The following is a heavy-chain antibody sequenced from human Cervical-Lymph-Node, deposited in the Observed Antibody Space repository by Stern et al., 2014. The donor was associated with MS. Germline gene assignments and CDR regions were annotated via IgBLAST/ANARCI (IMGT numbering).Heavy chain of an antibody. CDR2: IYWDDQK. V-gene: IGHV2-5*02. CDR1: GFSLSTSGLG. CDR3: AHRTAGPFDY. J-gene: IGHJ4*02. Sequence: ESGPALVKPTQTLTLTCTFSGFSLSTSGLGVGFIRQPPGEALEWLAYIYWDDQKRYSPSLKSRLTITKDTSKNQVVLTLTNVDPVDTATYYCAHRTAGPFDYWGQGTLVTVSS.